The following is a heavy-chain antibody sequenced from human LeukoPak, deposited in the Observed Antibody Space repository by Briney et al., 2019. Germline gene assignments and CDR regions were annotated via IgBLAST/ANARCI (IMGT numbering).Heavy chain of an antibody. CDR2: IKHSGST. Sequence: PSETLSLTCAVYGGSFSGYYWSWIRQPPGKGLEWIGEIKHSGSTNYNPSLKSRVTISVDTSKNQFSLKLSSVTAADTAVYYCARDMRRYCSSTSCPPSDPWGQGTLVTVSS. CDR3: ARDMRRYCSSTSCPPSDP. J-gene: IGHJ5*02. V-gene: IGHV4-34*01. D-gene: IGHD2-2*01. CDR1: GGSFSGYY.